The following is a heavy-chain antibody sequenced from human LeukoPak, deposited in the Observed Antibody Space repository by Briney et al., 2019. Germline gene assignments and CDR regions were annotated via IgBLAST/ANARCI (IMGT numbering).Heavy chain of an antibody. CDR3: ARSGYSGSYYRLAYFDY. CDR1: GGSFSGYY. V-gene: IGHV4-34*01. D-gene: IGHD1-26*01. Sequence: PSETLSLTCAVYGGSFSGYYWSWIRQPPGKGLEWIGEINHSGSTNYNPSLKSRVTISVDTSKNQFSLKLSSVTAADTAVYYCARSGYSGSYYRLAYFDYWGQGTLVTVSS. J-gene: IGHJ4*02. CDR2: INHSGST.